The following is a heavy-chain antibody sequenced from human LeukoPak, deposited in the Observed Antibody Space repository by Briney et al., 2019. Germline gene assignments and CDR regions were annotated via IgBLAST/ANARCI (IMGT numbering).Heavy chain of an antibody. CDR2: IKQDGSEK. CDR1: GFTFSSYW. CDR3: ARLGRYYYGSGSYPDYYYYMDV. Sequence: GGSLRLSCAASGFTFSSYWMSWVRQAPGKGLEWVANIKQDGSEKYYVDSVKGRFTISRDNAKNSQYLQMNSLRAEDTAVYYCARLGRYYYGSGSYPDYYYYMDVWGKGTTVTISS. J-gene: IGHJ6*03. V-gene: IGHV3-7*01. D-gene: IGHD3-10*01.